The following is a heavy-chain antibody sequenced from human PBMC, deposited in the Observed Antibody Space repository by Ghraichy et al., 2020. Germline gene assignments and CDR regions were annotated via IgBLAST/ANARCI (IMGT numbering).Heavy chain of an antibody. D-gene: IGHD4-23*01. J-gene: IGHJ6*02. Sequence: GGSLRLSCVGSGFGFGGYGMNWVRQSPGKGLEWVSFISSGSRNTFYAESVEGRFTISRDNAQNSMNLQMKSLRDEDTAVYYCARGSTGVRFNYYAGMDVWGQGTTVTVSS. V-gene: IGHV3-48*02. CDR3: ARGSTGVRFNYYAGMDV. CDR2: ISSGSRNT. CDR1: GFGFGGYG.